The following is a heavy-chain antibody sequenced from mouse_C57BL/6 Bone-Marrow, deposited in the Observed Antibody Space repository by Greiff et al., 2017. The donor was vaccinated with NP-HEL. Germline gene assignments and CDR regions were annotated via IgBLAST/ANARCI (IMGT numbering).Heavy chain of an antibody. J-gene: IGHJ2*01. V-gene: IGHV3-6*01. Sequence: VQLQQSGPGLVKPSQSLSLTCSVTGYSITSGYYWNWIRQFPGNKQEWMGYISYDGSNNYKPSLKNRISITRDTSKNQFFLKLNSVTTEDTATYYCARGNLVWGQGTTLTVSS. CDR2: ISYDGSN. CDR1: GYSITSGYY. CDR3: ARGNLV.